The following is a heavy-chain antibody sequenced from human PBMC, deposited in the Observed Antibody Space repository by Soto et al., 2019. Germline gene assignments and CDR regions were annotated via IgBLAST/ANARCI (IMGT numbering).Heavy chain of an antibody. V-gene: IGHV4-59*01. CDR2: IYYSGST. CDR1: GGSISSYY. J-gene: IGHJ4*02. Sequence: SETLSLTCTVSGGSISSYYWSWIRQPPGKGLEWIGYIYYSGSTNYNPSLKSRVTISVDTSKNQFSLKLSSVTAADTAVYYCARNTYYYGSGSPWYFDYWGQGTLVTVSS. CDR3: ARNTYYYGSGSPWYFDY. D-gene: IGHD3-10*01.